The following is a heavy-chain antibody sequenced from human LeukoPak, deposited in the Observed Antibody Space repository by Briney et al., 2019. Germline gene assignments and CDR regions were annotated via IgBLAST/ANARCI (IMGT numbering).Heavy chain of an antibody. CDR3: ARGLAYYYYMDV. CDR1: GGSISSGSYY. Sequence: SETLSLTCSVSGGSISSGSYYWSWIRQPAGKGLEWIGRIYTSGSTNYNPSLKSRVTISVDTSKNQFSLKLSSVTAADTAVYYCARGLAYYYYMDVWGKGTTVTISS. J-gene: IGHJ6*03. CDR2: IYTSGST. V-gene: IGHV4-61*02.